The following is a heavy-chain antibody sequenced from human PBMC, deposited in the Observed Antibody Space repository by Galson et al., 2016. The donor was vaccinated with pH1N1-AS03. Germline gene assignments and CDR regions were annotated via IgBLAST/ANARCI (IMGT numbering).Heavy chain of an antibody. Sequence: SVKVSCKASGGTFRNFAISWVRQAPGQGLEWMGRIVPTFTAPKCAQKFQGRLTITADDSATTTYMDLSGLKLEDTAIYYCATIGAVPGLGGYWFDSWGQGTHVIVSS. V-gene: IGHV1-69*13. J-gene: IGHJ5*01. CDR2: IVPTFTAP. CDR3: ATIGAVPGLGGYWFDS. CDR1: GGTFRNFA. D-gene: IGHD6-19*01.